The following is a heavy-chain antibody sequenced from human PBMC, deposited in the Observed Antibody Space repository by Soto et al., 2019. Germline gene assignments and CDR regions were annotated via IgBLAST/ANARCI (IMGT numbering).Heavy chain of an antibody. J-gene: IGHJ4*02. CDR3: ARSAVAITSVGYFDY. V-gene: IGHV4-28*01. CDR1: GYSISSSNW. D-gene: IGHD3-22*01. CDR2: IYYSGST. Sequence: QVQLQESGPGLVKPSDTLSLTCAVSGYSISSSNWWGWIRQPPGKGLEWIGYIYYSGSTYYNPSLKSRVTMPVDTSKNQFSLKLSSVTAVDTAVYYCARSAVAITSVGYFDYWGQGTLVTVSS.